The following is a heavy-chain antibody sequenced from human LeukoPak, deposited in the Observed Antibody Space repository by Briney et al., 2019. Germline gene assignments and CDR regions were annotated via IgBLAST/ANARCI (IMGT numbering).Heavy chain of an antibody. CDR1: GFTFSDYY. D-gene: IGHD3-3*01. Sequence: GGSLRLSCAASGFTFSDYYMSWIRQAPGKGLEWVSYISSSGSTIYYADSVKGRFTISRDNAKNSLYLQMNSLRAEDTAVYYCARDPSPVSRFLEWSLEYYFDYWGQGTLVTVPS. J-gene: IGHJ4*02. CDR3: ARDPSPVSRFLEWSLEYYFDY. CDR2: ISSSGSTI. V-gene: IGHV3-11*01.